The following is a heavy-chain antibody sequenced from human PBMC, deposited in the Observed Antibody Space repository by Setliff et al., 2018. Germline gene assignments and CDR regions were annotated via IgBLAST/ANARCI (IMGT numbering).Heavy chain of an antibody. V-gene: IGHV3-48*04. CDR1: GFTFSSYW. D-gene: IGHD1-26*01. CDR2: ISSSGSTI. Sequence: GGSLRLSCAASGFTFSSYWMSWIRQAPGKGLEWVSYISSSGSTIYYADSVKGRFTISRDNAKNSLYLQMNSLRAEDTAVYYCARDRGSYRTDYFAYWGQGILVTVSS. CDR3: ARDRGSYRTDYFAY. J-gene: IGHJ4*02.